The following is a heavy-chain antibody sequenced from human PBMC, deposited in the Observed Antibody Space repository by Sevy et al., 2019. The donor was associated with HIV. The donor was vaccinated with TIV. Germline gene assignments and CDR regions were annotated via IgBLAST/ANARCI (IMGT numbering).Heavy chain of an antibody. D-gene: IGHD3-3*01. CDR3: ARDLHLYDFWSGYPETDAFDI. CDR2: IYTSGST. J-gene: IGHJ3*02. V-gene: IGHV4-4*07. CDR1: GGSISSYY. Sequence: SETLSLTCTVSGGSISSYYWSWIRQPAGKGLEWIGRIYTSGSTNYNPSLKSRVTMSVDTSKNQFSLKLSSVTAADTAVYYCARDLHLYDFWSGYPETDAFDIWGQGTMVTVSS.